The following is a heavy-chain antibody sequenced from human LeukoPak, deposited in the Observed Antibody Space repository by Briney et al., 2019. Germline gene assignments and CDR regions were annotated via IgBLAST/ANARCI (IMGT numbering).Heavy chain of an antibody. CDR2: IIPIFGTA. CDR1: GGTFSGYA. Sequence: SVKVSCKASGGTFSGYAISWVRQAPGQGLEWMGGIIPIFGTANYAQKFQGRVTITADGSTSTAYMELSSLRSEDTAVYYCARGYPGYSSGRYIGTSHNWFDPWGQGTLVTVSS. V-gene: IGHV1-69*13. CDR3: ARGYPGYSSGRYIGTSHNWFDP. D-gene: IGHD6-19*01. J-gene: IGHJ5*02.